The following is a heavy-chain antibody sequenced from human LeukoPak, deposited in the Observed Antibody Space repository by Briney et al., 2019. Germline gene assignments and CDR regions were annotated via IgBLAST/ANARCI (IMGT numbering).Heavy chain of an antibody. CDR1: GYTFTNYY. J-gene: IGHJ5*02. CDR3: ARSYYYGKLGPGWFDP. D-gene: IGHD3-10*01. Sequence: ASVKVSCKASGYTFTNYYMHWVRQAPGQGPEWMGWINPRSGDTYYAQKLQGRVTMTRDTSIRTAYMELSSLGSDDTAVYYCARSYYYGKLGPGWFDPWGQGTLVTVSS. CDR2: INPRSGDT. V-gene: IGHV1-2*02.